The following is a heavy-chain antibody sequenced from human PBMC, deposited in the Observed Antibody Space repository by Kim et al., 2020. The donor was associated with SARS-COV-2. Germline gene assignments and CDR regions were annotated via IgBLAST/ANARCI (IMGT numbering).Heavy chain of an antibody. CDR2: ISSNGGST. D-gene: IGHD3-22*01. J-gene: IGHJ5*02. CDR1: GFTFSSYA. V-gene: IGHV3-64*01. Sequence: GGSLRLSCAASGFTFSSYAMHWVRQAPGKGLEYVSAISSNGGSTYYANSVKGRFTISRDNSKNTLYLQMGSLRAEDMAVYYCARDHVSSGPFPWFDPWGQGTLVTVSS. CDR3: ARDHVSSGPFPWFDP.